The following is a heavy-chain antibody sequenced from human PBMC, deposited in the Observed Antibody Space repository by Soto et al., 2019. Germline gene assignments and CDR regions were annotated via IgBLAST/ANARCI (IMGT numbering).Heavy chain of an antibody. J-gene: IGHJ3*02. CDR3: TTSDDFWSGYYTGAFDI. Sequence: GGSLRLSCAASGFTFSNAWMSWVRQAPGKGLEWVGRIKSKTDGGTTDYAAPVKGRFTISRDDSKNTLYLQMNSLKTEDTAVYYCTTSDDFWSGYYTGAFDIWGQGTMVTVSS. D-gene: IGHD3-3*01. CDR1: GFTFSNAW. V-gene: IGHV3-15*01. CDR2: IKSKTDGGTT.